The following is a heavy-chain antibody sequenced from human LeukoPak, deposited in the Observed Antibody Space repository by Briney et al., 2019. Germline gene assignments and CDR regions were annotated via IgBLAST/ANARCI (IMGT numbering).Heavy chain of an antibody. CDR2: IHSGGST. CDR1: GFTVSSHY. V-gene: IGHV3-53*01. Sequence: SGGSLRLSCAASGFTVSSHYMSGVRQAPGKGLECVSVIHSGGSTYYADSVKGRFTISRDSAKNTLYLQMNSLRAEDTAVYYCARVRGSWYVDYWGQGTLVTVSS. CDR3: ARVRGSWYVDY. J-gene: IGHJ4*02. D-gene: IGHD6-13*01.